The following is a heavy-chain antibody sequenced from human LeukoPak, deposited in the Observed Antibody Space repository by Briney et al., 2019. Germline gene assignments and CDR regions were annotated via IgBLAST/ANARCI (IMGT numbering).Heavy chain of an antibody. CDR2: IYYSGGT. V-gene: IGHV4-31*03. J-gene: IGHJ4*02. D-gene: IGHD3-10*01. CDR3: ARNADIYYYVDN. CDR1: SGSISSSGYY. Sequence: PSETLSLTCTVSSGSISSSGYYCSWIRQHPGKGLEWIGCIYYSGGTYYNPSLKSRVTISVDTSKNQFSLSLSSVTAADTAVYYCARNADIYYYVDNWGQGTLVTVSS.